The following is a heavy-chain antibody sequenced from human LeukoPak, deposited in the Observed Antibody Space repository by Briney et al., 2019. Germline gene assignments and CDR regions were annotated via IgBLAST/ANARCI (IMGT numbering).Heavy chain of an antibody. Sequence: ASVKVSCKASGYTFTSYGISWVRQAPGQGLEWMGWISAYNGNTNYAQKLQGRVTMTTDTSTSTAYMELRSLRSDDTAVYYCARDEDTAMVTWGYYYYYGMDVWGQGTTVTVSS. CDR1: GYTFTSYG. D-gene: IGHD5-18*01. J-gene: IGHJ6*02. V-gene: IGHV1-18*01. CDR3: ARDEDTAMVTWGYYYYYGMDV. CDR2: ISAYNGNT.